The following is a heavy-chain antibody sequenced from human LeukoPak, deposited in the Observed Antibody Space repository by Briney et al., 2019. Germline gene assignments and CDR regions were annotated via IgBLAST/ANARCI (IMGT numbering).Heavy chain of an antibody. V-gene: IGHV1-2*02. CDR1: GYSFTGYY. Sequence: GASVKVSCKASGYSFTGYYIHWVRQAPGPGLEWMGWINPNSGDTNYAQKFQGRVTMTRDTSISTVYMELSRLRSDDTAIYYCARRIAAAGHDTFDVWGQGTLVTVSS. D-gene: IGHD6-13*01. J-gene: IGHJ3*01. CDR3: ARRIAAAGHDTFDV. CDR2: INPNSGDT.